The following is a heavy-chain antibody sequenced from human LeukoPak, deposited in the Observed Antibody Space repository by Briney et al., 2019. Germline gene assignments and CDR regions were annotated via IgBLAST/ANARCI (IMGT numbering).Heavy chain of an antibody. CDR2: INPNSGGT. Sequence: ASVKVSCKASGYTFTGYYMHWVRQAPGQGLEWMGWINPNSGGTNYAQKFQGRVTMTRDTSISTAYMELSRLRSDDTAVYYCAREGDYCSSTSCYSPLDPWGQGTLVTVSS. J-gene: IGHJ5*02. CDR1: GYTFTGYY. CDR3: AREGDYCSSTSCYSPLDP. D-gene: IGHD2-2*01. V-gene: IGHV1-2*02.